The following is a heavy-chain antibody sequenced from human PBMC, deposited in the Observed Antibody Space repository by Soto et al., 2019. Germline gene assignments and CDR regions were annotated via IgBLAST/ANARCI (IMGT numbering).Heavy chain of an antibody. CDR2: IIPIFGTA. CDR1: GGTFSSYA. J-gene: IGHJ4*02. D-gene: IGHD5-18*01. Sequence: QVQLVQSGAEVKKPGSSVKVSCKASGGTFSSYAISWVRQAPGQGLEWMGGIIPIFGTANYAQKFQGRVTITADKSKRTAYMELSSLRSEDTAVYYCARDATDTAMVGFDYWGQGTLVTVSS. V-gene: IGHV1-69*06. CDR3: ARDATDTAMVGFDY.